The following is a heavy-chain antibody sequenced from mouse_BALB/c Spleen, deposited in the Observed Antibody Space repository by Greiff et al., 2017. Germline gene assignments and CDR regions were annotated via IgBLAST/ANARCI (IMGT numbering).Heavy chain of an antibody. Sequence: EVKLMESGPGLVKPSQSLSLTCTVTGYSITSDYAWNWIRQFPGNKLEWMGYISYSGRTSYNPSLKSRISITRDTSKNQFFLQLNSVTTEDTATYYCASMITTGGWFAYWGQGTLVTVSA. J-gene: IGHJ3*01. CDR2: ISYSGRT. CDR3: ASMITTGGWFAY. V-gene: IGHV3-2*02. D-gene: IGHD2-4*01. CDR1: GYSITSDYA.